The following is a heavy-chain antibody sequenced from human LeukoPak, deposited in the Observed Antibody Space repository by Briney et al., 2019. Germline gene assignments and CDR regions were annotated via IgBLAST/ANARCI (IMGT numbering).Heavy chain of an antibody. V-gene: IGHV1-46*01. Sequence: ASVKVSCKASGYTFTSYYMHWVRQAPGQGLEWMGIINPSGGSTSYAQKFQGRVTMTRDTSTSTVYMELSSLRSEDTAVYYCARAVTYYYDSSGYSNYYYYYMDVWGKGTTVTVSS. D-gene: IGHD3-22*01. CDR3: ARAVTYYYDSSGYSNYYYYYMDV. CDR1: GYTFTSYY. J-gene: IGHJ6*03. CDR2: INPSGGST.